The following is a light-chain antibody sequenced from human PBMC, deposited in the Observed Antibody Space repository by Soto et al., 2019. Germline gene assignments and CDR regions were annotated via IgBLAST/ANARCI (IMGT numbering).Light chain of an antibody. V-gene: IGKV1-6*01. J-gene: IGKJ1*01. Sequence: AIQMTQSPSSLSASVGDRVTITCRASQGIRNDLGWYQQKPGKAPKLLIYAASSLQSGVPSRFSGSGSGTDFTLTISSLQPEEFATYYCLQDYNYTWTFGQGNKVEIK. CDR2: AAS. CDR3: LQDYNYTWT. CDR1: QGIRND.